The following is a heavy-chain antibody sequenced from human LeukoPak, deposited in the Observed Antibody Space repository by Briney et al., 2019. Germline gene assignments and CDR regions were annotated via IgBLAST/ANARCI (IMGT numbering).Heavy chain of an antibody. CDR1: GFTFDDYA. V-gene: IGHV3-9*01. Sequence: PGGSLRLSCAASGFTFDDYAMHWVRQAPGKGLEWVSGISWNSGSIGYADSVKGRFTISRDNAKNSLYLQMNSLRAEDTALYYCAKAKWELLGLLDYWGQGTLVTVSS. J-gene: IGHJ4*02. CDR2: ISWNSGSI. D-gene: IGHD1-26*01. CDR3: AKAKWELLGLLDY.